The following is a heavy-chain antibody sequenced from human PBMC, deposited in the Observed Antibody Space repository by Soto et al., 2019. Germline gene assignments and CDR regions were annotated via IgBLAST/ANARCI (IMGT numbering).Heavy chain of an antibody. V-gene: IGHV4-34*01. CDR2: SNHSGSA. J-gene: IGHJ4*02. D-gene: IGHD1-26*01. Sequence: PSQPLSHTCDFSGGTFSGYIWTWIRQTPGPGLQWIGQSNHSGSANYNPSLKSRVTISVHTSNSQFSLELSSVTAADTALYYCARGLITGSQYSGGWYYFDSWGQG. CDR1: GGTFSGYI. CDR3: ARGLITGSQYSGGWYYFDS.